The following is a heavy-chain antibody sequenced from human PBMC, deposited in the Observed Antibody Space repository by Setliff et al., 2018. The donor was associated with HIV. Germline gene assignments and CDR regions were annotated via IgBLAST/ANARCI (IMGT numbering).Heavy chain of an antibody. CDR3: ARGAHPGSAEDYYYYYMDV. Sequence: ASVKVSCKASGDTFSNYAINWVRQAPGQGLEWMVGIIPILGTANYAQKFQGRVTITTDESTSTAYMELSSLRSGDTAVYYCARGAHPGSAEDYYYYYMDVWGKGTTVTVSS. J-gene: IGHJ6*03. CDR1: GDTFSNYA. CDR2: IIPILGTA. V-gene: IGHV1-69*05. D-gene: IGHD3-10*01.